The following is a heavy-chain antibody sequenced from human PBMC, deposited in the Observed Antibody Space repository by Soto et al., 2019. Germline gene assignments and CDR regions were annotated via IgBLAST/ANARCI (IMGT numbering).Heavy chain of an antibody. D-gene: IGHD3-3*01. CDR3: ARQDDFWSGSNWFDP. CDR1: GGSITSSNYY. V-gene: IGHV4-39*01. CDR2: VYYNGFT. Sequence: SETLSLTCTVSGGSITSSNYYWGWIRQPPGKGLEWIGNVYYNGFTYYNPSLKSRVTISVDTSKNHFSLKLTSVTAADTAVYYCARQDDFWSGSNWFDPWGQGALVTVSS. J-gene: IGHJ5*02.